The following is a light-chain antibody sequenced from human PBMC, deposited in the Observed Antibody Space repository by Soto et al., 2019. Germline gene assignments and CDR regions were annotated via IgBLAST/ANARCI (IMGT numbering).Light chain of an antibody. Sequence: DIQMTQSPSTLSASVGDRVTISCQASQGISRSLAWYQQKPGKAPKLLIYAASSLQSGVPSRFSGSGFGTDFTLTISSLQPEDSAIYYCPHAATFPIPSGQVARLAIK. CDR1: QGISRS. CDR2: AAS. V-gene: IGKV1-12*01. J-gene: IGKJ5*01. CDR3: PHAATFPIP.